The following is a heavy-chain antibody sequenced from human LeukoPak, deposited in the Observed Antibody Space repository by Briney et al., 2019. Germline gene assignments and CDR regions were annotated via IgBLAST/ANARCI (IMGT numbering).Heavy chain of an antibody. CDR1: GYSISSGYY. V-gene: IGHV4-38-2*02. CDR2: IYHSGST. D-gene: IGHD5/OR15-5a*01. CDR3: ARAALYAISWFDP. J-gene: IGHJ5*02. Sequence: SETLSLTCTVSGYSISSGYYWGWIRQPPGKRLEWIGSIYHSGSTYYNPSLKSRVTISVDTSKNQFSLKLSSVTAADTAVYYCARAALYAISWFDPWGQGTLVTVSS.